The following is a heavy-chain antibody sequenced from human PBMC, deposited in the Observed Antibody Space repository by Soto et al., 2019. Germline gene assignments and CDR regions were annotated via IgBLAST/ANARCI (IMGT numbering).Heavy chain of an antibody. Sequence: GGSRRLSCAASGFNFRSYWMSWVRQAPGQWLEWVANIKQDGSEKYYVDYVKGRFTISRDNAKNSLYLQMNSLRAEDTAVYYCARDGSQGYSSSWYYCDYWGQGTLVTVS. D-gene: IGHD6-13*01. J-gene: IGHJ4*02. CDR3: ARDGSQGYSSSWYYCDY. V-gene: IGHV3-7*03. CDR2: IKQDGSEK. CDR1: GFNFRSYW.